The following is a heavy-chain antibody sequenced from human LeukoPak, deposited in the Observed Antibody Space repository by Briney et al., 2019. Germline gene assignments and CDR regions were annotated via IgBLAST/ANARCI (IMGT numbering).Heavy chain of an antibody. CDR1: GYTFTSYY. CDR2: INPSGGSA. V-gene: IGHV1-46*01. Sequence: ASVTVSCKASGYTFTSYYLHWVRQAPGQGLEWIGIINPSGGSASYAQKFQGRVTMTRDTSTSTVYLELSSLRSGDTALYYCARATQSWFDHWGQGTLVTVSS. CDR3: ARATQSWFDH. J-gene: IGHJ5*02.